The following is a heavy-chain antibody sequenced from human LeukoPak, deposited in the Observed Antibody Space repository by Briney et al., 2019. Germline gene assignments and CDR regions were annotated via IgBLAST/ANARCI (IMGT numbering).Heavy chain of an antibody. D-gene: IGHD5-12*01. CDR2: ISSSSSYI. Sequence: GGSLRLSCAASGFTFSSYSMNWVRQAPGKGLEWVSSISSSSSYIYYADSVKGRFTISRDNAKNSLYLQMNSLRAEDTAVYYCARDKWLAPFDPWGQGTLVTVSS. V-gene: IGHV3-21*01. CDR1: GFTFSSYS. J-gene: IGHJ5*02. CDR3: ARDKWLAPFDP.